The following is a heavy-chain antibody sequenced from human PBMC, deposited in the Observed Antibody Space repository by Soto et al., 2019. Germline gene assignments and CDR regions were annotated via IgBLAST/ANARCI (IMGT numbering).Heavy chain of an antibody. D-gene: IGHD6-13*01. J-gene: IGHJ6*02. Sequence: SETLSLTCTVSGGSIISGGYYWIWIRQHPGKGLEWIGYIYYSGSTYYNPSLKSRVTISVDTSKNQFSLKLSSVTAADTAVYYCARGGIAAGSLDVWGQGTTVTVSS. CDR1: GGSIISGGYY. CDR3: ARGGIAAGSLDV. CDR2: IYYSGST. V-gene: IGHV4-31*03.